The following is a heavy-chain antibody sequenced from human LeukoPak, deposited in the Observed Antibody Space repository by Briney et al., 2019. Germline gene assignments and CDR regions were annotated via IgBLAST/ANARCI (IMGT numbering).Heavy chain of an antibody. CDR1: GFTFDDYA. CDR2: ISGDGGST. Sequence: GGSLRLSCAASGFTFDDYAMHWARQARGKGLQCVSLISGDGGSTYYADSVKGRFNISRDNSKNSLYLQMNSLRTEDTALYYCAKDMYYYDSSAFDYWGQGTMVTVSS. V-gene: IGHV3-43*02. J-gene: IGHJ4*02. D-gene: IGHD3-22*01. CDR3: AKDMYYYDSSAFDY.